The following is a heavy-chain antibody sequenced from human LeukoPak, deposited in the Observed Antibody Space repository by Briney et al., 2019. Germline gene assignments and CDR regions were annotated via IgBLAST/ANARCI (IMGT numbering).Heavy chain of an antibody. J-gene: IGHJ4*02. CDR2: INPSGGST. Sequence: GASVKVSCKASGYTFTSYYMHWVRQAPGHGLEWMGIINPSGGSTTYAQKFQGRVTMTRDMSTSTVYMELSILRSDDTAVYYCARGSYGKRAFDYWGQGTLVTVSS. V-gene: IGHV1-46*01. D-gene: IGHD5-18*01. CDR1: GYTFTSYY. CDR3: ARGSYGKRAFDY.